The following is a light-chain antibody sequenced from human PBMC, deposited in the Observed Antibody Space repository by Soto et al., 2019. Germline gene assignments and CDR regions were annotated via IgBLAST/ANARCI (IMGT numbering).Light chain of an antibody. Sequence: DIPMTQSPATLSASVGDRVTITCRASQTITNSLNWYQQPSGKPPQLLIYKASTLEVGVPSRFSGGGSGTEFTLTISSLQPDDVATYYCQQYNDSSWTFGQGTKVDIK. V-gene: IGKV1-5*03. CDR1: QTITNS. J-gene: IGKJ1*01. CDR2: KAS. CDR3: QQYNDSSWT.